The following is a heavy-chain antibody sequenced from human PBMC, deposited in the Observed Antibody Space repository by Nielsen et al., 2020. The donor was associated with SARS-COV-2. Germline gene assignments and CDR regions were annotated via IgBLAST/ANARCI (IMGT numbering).Heavy chain of an antibody. J-gene: IGHJ4*02. V-gene: IGHV4-34*01. CDR2: VTDSGST. CDR1: GGSFSAYS. CDR3: ARGVTEITLTVVVMTGASYFFDY. D-gene: IGHD3-22*01. Sequence: SETLSLTCAVYGGSFSAYSWTWIRQSPGKGLDWIGEVTDSGSTKYSPSLKSRVTISADTSKNQISLKLSSVTAADTAVYYCARGVTEITLTVVVMTGASYFFDYWGQGNLVTVSS.